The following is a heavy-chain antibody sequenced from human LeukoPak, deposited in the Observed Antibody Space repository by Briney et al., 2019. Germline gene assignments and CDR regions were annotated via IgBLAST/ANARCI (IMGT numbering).Heavy chain of an antibody. Sequence: KPGGSLRLSCAASGFTFSSYSMNWVRQAPGKGLEGVSSISSSSSYIYYADSVKGRFTISRDNAKNSLYLQMNSLRAEDTAVYYCARGQDDYVWGSYRYIPGDYWGQGTLVTVSS. J-gene: IGHJ4*02. D-gene: IGHD3-16*02. CDR3: ARGQDDYVWGSYRYIPGDY. CDR1: GFTFSSYS. CDR2: ISSSSSYI. V-gene: IGHV3-21*01.